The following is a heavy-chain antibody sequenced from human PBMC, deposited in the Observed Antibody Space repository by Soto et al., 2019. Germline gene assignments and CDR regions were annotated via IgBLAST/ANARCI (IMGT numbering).Heavy chain of an antibody. CDR1: GGTFSGYA. CDR2: IIPIFGTA. Sequence: GASVKVSCKASGGTFSGYAISWVRQAPGQGLEWMGGIIPIFGTANYAQKFQGRVTITADESTSTAYMELSSLRSEDTAVYYCAGQQQGNWFAPWGQGTLVTVSS. D-gene: IGHD6-13*01. J-gene: IGHJ5*02. V-gene: IGHV1-69*13. CDR3: AGQQQGNWFAP.